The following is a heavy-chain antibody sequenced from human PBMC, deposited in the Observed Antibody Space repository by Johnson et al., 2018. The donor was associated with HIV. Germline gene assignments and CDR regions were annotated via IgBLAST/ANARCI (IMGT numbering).Heavy chain of an antibody. CDR3: AREGAWEVRPGAFDI. Sequence: QVQLVESGGGVVQPGGSLRLSCAASGFTFSSYGMHWVRQVPGKGLEWVSVIYSGGSTYYADSVKGRFTISRDNSKNTLYLQMNSLRAEDTAVYYCAREGAWEVRPGAFDIWGQGTTVTVSS. V-gene: IGHV3-NL1*01. CDR1: GFTFSSYG. CDR2: IYSGGST. J-gene: IGHJ3*02. D-gene: IGHD1-26*01.